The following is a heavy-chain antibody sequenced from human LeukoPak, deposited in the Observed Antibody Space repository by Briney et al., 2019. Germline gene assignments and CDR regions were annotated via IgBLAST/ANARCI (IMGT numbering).Heavy chain of an antibody. CDR1: GGSISSSNYY. D-gene: IGHD6-13*01. J-gene: IGHJ4*02. Sequence: SETLSLTCTVSGGSISSSNYYWGWIRQPPGKGLEWIGSVYYSGTTYYNPSLKSRVTMSVDTSKNQFSLKLSSVTAADTAVYYCARGGYSTRWGQGTLVTVSS. CDR2: VYYSGTT. CDR3: ARGGYSTR. V-gene: IGHV4-39*07.